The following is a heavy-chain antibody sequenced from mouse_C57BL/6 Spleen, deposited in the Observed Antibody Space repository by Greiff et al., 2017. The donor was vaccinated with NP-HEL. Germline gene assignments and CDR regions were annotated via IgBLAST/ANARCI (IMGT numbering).Heavy chain of an antibody. Sequence: EVQLVESEGGLVQPGSSMKLSCTASGFTFSDYYMAWVRQVPEKGLEWVANINYDGSSTYYLDSLKSRFIISRDNAKNILYLQMSSLKSEDTATYYCAAGTWAMDYWGQGTSVTVSS. D-gene: IGHD4-1*01. CDR2: INYDGSST. CDR1: GFTFSDYY. CDR3: AAGTWAMDY. V-gene: IGHV5-16*01. J-gene: IGHJ4*01.